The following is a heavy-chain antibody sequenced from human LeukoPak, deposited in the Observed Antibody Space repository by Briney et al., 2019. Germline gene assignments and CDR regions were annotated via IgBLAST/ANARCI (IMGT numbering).Heavy chain of an antibody. J-gene: IGHJ4*02. CDR2: IPYSGNT. CDR3: ASRKLGNDY. D-gene: IGHD7-27*01. V-gene: IGHV4-59*01. Sequence: SETLSLTCTVSGGSISNYYWTWIRQPPGKGLEWIGFIPYSGNTNYNPSLKSRVTISLDTSKNQFSLKLISVTAADTAVYYCASRKLGNDYWGQGTLVTVSS. CDR1: GGSISNYY.